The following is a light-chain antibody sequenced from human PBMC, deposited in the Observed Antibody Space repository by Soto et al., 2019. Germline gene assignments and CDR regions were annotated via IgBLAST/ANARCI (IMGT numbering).Light chain of an antibody. V-gene: IGKV3-11*01. CDR1: QSVSSY. CDR3: QQRSNWPPTWT. CDR2: AAS. J-gene: IGKJ1*01. Sequence: IVLTQSPATLSLSPGERAALSCGASQSVSSYLAWYQHKPGQAPRLLIYAASKRATGIPARFSGSGSGTDFTLTISSLEPEDFAVYSCQQRSNWPPTWTFGQGTRVEIK.